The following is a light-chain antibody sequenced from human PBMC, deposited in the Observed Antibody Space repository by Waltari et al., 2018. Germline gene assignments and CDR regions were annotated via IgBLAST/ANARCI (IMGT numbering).Light chain of an antibody. V-gene: IGKV4-1*01. J-gene: IGKJ5*01. CDR1: QSVLYSSNNKNS. Sequence: DIVMTQSPESLAVSLGERATINCKSSQSVLYSSNNKNSLAWYQQKPGQPPKLLIYWASTRESGVPDRFTGSGSGTDFTLTISSLQAEDVAVYYCQQYYSDLLITFGQGTRLEIK. CDR2: WAS. CDR3: QQYYSDLLIT.